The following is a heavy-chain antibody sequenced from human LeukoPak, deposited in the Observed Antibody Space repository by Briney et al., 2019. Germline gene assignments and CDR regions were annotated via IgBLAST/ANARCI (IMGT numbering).Heavy chain of an antibody. Sequence: ASVKVSCKASGYTFTGYYMHWVRQAPGQGLEWMGWINPNSGDTNYAQKFQGRVTMTRDTSISTAYMELSRLRSDDTAVYYCARAGSGSYSYYYYYYMDVWGKGTTVTVSS. J-gene: IGHJ6*03. CDR1: GYTFTGYY. D-gene: IGHD3-10*01. CDR2: INPNSGDT. CDR3: ARAGSGSYSYYYYYYMDV. V-gene: IGHV1-2*02.